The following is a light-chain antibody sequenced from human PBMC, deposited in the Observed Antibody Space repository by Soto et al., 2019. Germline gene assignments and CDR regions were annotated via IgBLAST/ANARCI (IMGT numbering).Light chain of an antibody. CDR3: CSYAGSSPYV. V-gene: IGLV2-23*02. CDR2: EVS. CDR1: SSDVGSYSL. Sequence: SVLTQPASVSGSPGQSITISCTGTSSDVGSYSLVSWYQQHPGKAPKLMIYEVSKRPSGVSNRFSGSKSGNTASLTISGLQAEDGADYYCCSYAGSSPYVFGTGTKVTV. J-gene: IGLJ1*01.